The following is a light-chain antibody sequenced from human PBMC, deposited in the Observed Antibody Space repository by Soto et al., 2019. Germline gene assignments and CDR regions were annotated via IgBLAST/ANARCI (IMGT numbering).Light chain of an antibody. Sequence: EIVLTQSPATLSLSPGERATLSCRASQSVSSYLAWYQQKPGQPPRLLIYDASNRATGIPARFSGSGSGTDFTLTISSLEPEDFAVYYCQQRSNWPPIFTFGPGTKVEIK. V-gene: IGKV3-11*01. J-gene: IGKJ3*01. CDR3: QQRSNWPPIFT. CDR1: QSVSSY. CDR2: DAS.